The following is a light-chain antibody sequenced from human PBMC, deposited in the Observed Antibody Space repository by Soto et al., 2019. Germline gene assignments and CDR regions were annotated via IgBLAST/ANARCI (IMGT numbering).Light chain of an antibody. V-gene: IGKV3-11*01. CDR3: QQRSNWHT. Sequence: EIVLTQSPATLSLSPGERATLSCRASQSVSSYLAWYQQKPGQAPRLLIYDASNRATGIPARFSGSGSGTDFTLTIISLEPEDFAVYYCQQRSNWHTFGQGTKLEIK. CDR2: DAS. J-gene: IGKJ2*01. CDR1: QSVSSY.